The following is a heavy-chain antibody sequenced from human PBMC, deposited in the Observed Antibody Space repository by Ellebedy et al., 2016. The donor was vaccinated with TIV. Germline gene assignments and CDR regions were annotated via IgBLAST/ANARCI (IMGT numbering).Heavy chain of an antibody. CDR3: ARGRYGMIFDY. CDR2: MKPGSGNT. V-gene: IGHV1-8*01. J-gene: IGHJ4*02. CDR1: GYTFTDYD. Sequence: AASVKVSCKASGYTFTDYDINWVRQATGQGLEYLGWMKPGSGNTGYAQKFEGRVTMTRNTSISTAYMELSSLRSDDTAVYYCARGRYGMIFDYWGQGALVTVSS. D-gene: IGHD3/OR15-3a*01.